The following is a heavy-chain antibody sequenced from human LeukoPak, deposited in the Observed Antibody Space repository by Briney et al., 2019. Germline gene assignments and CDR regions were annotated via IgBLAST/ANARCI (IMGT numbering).Heavy chain of an antibody. D-gene: IGHD1-14*01. CDR1: GLIFSSYW. Sequence: GGSLRLAWAVPGLIFSSYWVSWVRQAPGKGLEWVANIKQNGNEKHYVESVKGRFTISRDKAKNSLHLQMNILRAEDTAVYYCARDRYFQYWGQGTLVTVSS. CDR3: ARDRYFQY. J-gene: IGHJ1*01. CDR2: IKQNGNEK. V-gene: IGHV3-7*01.